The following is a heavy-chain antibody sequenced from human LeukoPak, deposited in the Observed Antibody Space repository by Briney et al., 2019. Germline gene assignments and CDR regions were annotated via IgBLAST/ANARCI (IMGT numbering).Heavy chain of an antibody. J-gene: IGHJ3*02. CDR1: GGSISSSSYY. Sequence: PSETLSLTCTVSGGSISSSSYYWGWIRHPPGKGVEWIGSIYYSGSTYYNPSLKSRVTISVDTSKHQFSLKLSSVTAADTAVYYCAVGRPSRGVIDAFDIWGQGTMVTVSS. CDR3: AVGRPSRGVIDAFDI. CDR2: IYYSGST. D-gene: IGHD3-10*01. V-gene: IGHV4-39*01.